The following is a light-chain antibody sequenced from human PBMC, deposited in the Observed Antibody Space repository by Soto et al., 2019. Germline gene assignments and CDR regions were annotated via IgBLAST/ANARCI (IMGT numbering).Light chain of an antibody. V-gene: IGKV3-20*01. CDR3: QLYGSSPPLT. J-gene: IGKJ5*01. Sequence: EIVLTQSPGTLSLSPGERATLSCRASQSVSSYYLAWYQQKFGQAPRLLIYGASNRATGIPDRFSGSGSGTDFTLTISRLEPEDFAVYYCQLYGSSPPLTFGQGTRLEIK. CDR1: QSVSSYY. CDR2: GAS.